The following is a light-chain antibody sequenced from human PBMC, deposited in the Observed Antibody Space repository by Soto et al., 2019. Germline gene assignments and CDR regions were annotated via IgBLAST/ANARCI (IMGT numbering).Light chain of an antibody. CDR3: QQYGSSPYT. J-gene: IGKJ2*01. CDR2: GAS. Sequence: EIVLTQSPGTLYLSPGERATLSCRASQSVSSSYLAWYQQKPGQAPRLLIYGASSRATGIPDRFSGSGSGTDFTLTISRLRPEDFAVYYCQQYGSSPYTFGQGTKLEIK. V-gene: IGKV3-20*01. CDR1: QSVSSSY.